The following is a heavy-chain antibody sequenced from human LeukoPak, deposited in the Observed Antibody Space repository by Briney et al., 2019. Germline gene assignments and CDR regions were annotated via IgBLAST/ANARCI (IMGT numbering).Heavy chain of an antibody. CDR1: GGTFSIYA. CDR3: ARDETSDSSGYWR. J-gene: IGHJ4*02. CDR2: IIPILGIA. Sequence: SVKVSCKASGGTFSIYAISWVRQAPGQGLEWMGRIIPILGIANYAQKFQGRVAMTRNTSISTAYMELSSLRSEDTAVYYCARDETSDSSGYWRWGQGTLVTVSS. V-gene: IGHV1-69*04. D-gene: IGHD3-22*01.